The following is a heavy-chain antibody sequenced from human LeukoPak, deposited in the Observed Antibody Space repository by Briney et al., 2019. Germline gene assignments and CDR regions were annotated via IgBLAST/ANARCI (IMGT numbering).Heavy chain of an antibody. CDR2: IYSGGST. CDR3: AISRGYSYGGYGMDV. Sequence: GGSLRLSCAASGFTVSSNYMSWVRQAPGKGLEWVSVIYSGGSTYYADSVKGRFTISRDNSKNTLYLQMNSLRAEDTAVYYCAISRGYSYGGYGMDVWGQGTTVTVSS. J-gene: IGHJ6*02. V-gene: IGHV3-53*01. D-gene: IGHD5-18*01. CDR1: GFTVSSNY.